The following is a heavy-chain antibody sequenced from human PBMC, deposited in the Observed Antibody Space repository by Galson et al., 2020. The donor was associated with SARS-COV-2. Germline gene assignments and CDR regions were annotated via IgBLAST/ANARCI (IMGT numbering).Heavy chain of an antibody. CDR1: GGSISSYY. CDR3: ARYCSSTSCYLNEAYNWFDT. Sequence: SETLSLTCTVSGGSISSYYWSWIRQPPGKGLEWIGYIYYSGSTNYNPSLKSRVTISVDTSKNQFSLKLSSVTAADTAVYYCARYCSSTSCYLNEAYNWFDTWGQGTLVTVSS. V-gene: IGHV4-59*01. J-gene: IGHJ5*02. CDR2: IYYSGST. D-gene: IGHD2-2*01.